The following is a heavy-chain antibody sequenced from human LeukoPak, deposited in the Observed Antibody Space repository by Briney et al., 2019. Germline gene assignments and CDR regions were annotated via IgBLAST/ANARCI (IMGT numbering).Heavy chain of an antibody. V-gene: IGHV3-21*01. CDR3: ARGVGCSSTRAGIPWDYYYYYMDV. J-gene: IGHJ6*03. CDR1: GFTFSSYS. D-gene: IGHD2-2*01. Sequence: GGSLRLSCAASGFTFSSYSVNWVRQAPGKELAWISSISSSSSYIYYADSVKGRFTISRDNAKNSLYLQMNSLGAEDTAVYYCARGVGCSSTRAGIPWDYYYYYMDVWGKGTRVTVSS. CDR2: ISSSSSYI.